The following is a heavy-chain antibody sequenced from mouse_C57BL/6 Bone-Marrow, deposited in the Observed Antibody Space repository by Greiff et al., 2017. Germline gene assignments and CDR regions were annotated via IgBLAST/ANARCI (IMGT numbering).Heavy chain of an antibody. J-gene: IGHJ2*01. CDR1: GYTFTSYG. CDR3: ARLGRDYFDY. Sequence: VQLVESGAELARPGASVKLSCKASGYTFTSYGISWVKQRTGQGLEWIGEIYPRSGNTYYNEKFKGKATLTADKSSSTAYMELRSLTSEDSAVYFCARLGRDYFDYWGQGTTLTVSS. CDR2: IYPRSGNT. V-gene: IGHV1-81*01.